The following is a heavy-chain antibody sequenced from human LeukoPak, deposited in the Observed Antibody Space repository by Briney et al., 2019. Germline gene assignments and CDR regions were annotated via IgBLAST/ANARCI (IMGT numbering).Heavy chain of an antibody. CDR1: GFTFSAYS. Sequence: PGGSLRLSCAASGFTFSAYSMNWVRQAPGKGLERVSSIDSSGTYKYYADSVKGRFTISRDNAKNSLYLQMDSLRAEDTAVYFCARRYCSSTNCYAFEYWGQGSLVTVSS. CDR3: ARRYCSSTNCYAFEY. D-gene: IGHD2-2*01. CDR2: IDSSGTYK. J-gene: IGHJ4*02. V-gene: IGHV3-21*01.